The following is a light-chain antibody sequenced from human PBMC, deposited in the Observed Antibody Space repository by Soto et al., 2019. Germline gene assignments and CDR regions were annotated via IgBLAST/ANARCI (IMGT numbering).Light chain of an antibody. CDR3: CSYTSSSTLV. V-gene: IGLV2-14*03. Sequence: QSVLTQPASVSGSLGQSITISCTGTSSDVGGYNYVSWYQHHPGKAPKFMIYDVSNRPSGISNRFSGSKSGNTAYLTISGLRAEDEADYYCCSYTSSSTLVFGGGTKLTVL. CDR1: SSDVGGYNY. J-gene: IGLJ2*01. CDR2: DVS.